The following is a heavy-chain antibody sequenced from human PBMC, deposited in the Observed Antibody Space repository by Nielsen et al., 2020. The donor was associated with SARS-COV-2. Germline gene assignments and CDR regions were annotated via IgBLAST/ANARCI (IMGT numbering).Heavy chain of an antibody. CDR2: INQDGSEK. J-gene: IGHJ4*02. CDR1: GFTFSSDW. V-gene: IGHV3-7*01. D-gene: IGHD6-13*01. CDR3: ARIYSSSYIDY. Sequence: GGSLRLSCAASGFTFSSDWMSWLRQAPGKGLEWVANINQDGSEKHYVDSVKGRFTVSRDNTKNSLYLQMNSLRAEDTAVYYCARIYSSSYIDYWGQGALVTVSS.